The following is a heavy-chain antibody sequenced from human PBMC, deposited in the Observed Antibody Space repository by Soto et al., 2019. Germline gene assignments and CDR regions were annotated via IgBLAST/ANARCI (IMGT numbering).Heavy chain of an antibody. CDR3: AREGEMATITSGFGDY. CDR2: IYYSGST. Sequence: PSETLSLTCTVSGGSISSGDYYWSWIRQPPGKGLEWIGYIYYSGSTYYNPSLKSRVTISVDTSKNQFSLKLSPVTAADTAVYYCAREGEMATITSGFGDYWGQGTLVTVSS. V-gene: IGHV4-30-4*01. J-gene: IGHJ4*02. D-gene: IGHD5-12*01. CDR1: GGSISSGDYY.